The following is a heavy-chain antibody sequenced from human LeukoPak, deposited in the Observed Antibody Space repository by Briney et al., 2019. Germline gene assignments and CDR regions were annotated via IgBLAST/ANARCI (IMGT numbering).Heavy chain of an antibody. V-gene: IGHV4-59*08. D-gene: IGHD2-2*02. J-gene: IGHJ6*02. CDR1: GGSISSYY. Sequence: SETLSLTCTVSGGSISSYYWNWIRQPPGKGLEWIGNIYYSGSTNYNPSLKRRVTVSVDTSNNQFFLKLTSVTAADTAVYYCARGVYCSRTSCYKPYGMDVWGQGTTVTVSS. CDR2: IYYSGST. CDR3: ARGVYCSRTSCYKPYGMDV.